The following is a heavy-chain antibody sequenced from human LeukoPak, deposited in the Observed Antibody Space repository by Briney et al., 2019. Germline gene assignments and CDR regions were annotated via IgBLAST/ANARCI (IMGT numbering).Heavy chain of an antibody. Sequence: PSETLSLTCAVSGGSISSGGYPWGWIRQPPGKGLEWIGYICDSGSTYYNPSIKSRVTMSVERSKNSLSLELISMTGADTDVYYCARTSIVARRANDIDTWGHGKMVTVSS. J-gene: IGHJ3*02. CDR2: ICDSGST. D-gene: IGHD5-12*01. CDR3: ARTSIVARRANDIDT. V-gene: IGHV4-30-2*01. CDR1: GGSISSGGYP.